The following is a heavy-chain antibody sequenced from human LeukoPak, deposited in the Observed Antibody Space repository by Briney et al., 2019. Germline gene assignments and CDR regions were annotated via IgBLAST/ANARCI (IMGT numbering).Heavy chain of an antibody. V-gene: IGHV3-21*01. CDR2: ISSSSSYI. CDR1: GFTFSSYS. CDR3: ARDVVKNVWGSYVEIEANWFDP. D-gene: IGHD3-16*01. J-gene: IGHJ5*02. Sequence: GGSLRLSCAASGFTFSSYSMNWVRQAPGEGLEWVSSISSSSSYIYYADSVKGRFTISRGNAKNSQYLQMNSLRAEDTAVYYCARDVVKNVWGSYVEIEANWFDPWGQGTLVTVSS.